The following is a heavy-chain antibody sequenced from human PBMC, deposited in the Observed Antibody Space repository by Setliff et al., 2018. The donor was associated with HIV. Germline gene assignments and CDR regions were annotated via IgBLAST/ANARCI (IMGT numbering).Heavy chain of an antibody. J-gene: IGHJ4*02. D-gene: IGHD6-13*01. CDR2: IIPIFGTA. CDR1: GGTFSSYA. Sequence: GASVKVSCKASGGTFSSYAISWVRQAPGQGLEWMGGIIPIFGTANYAQKFQGRVTITTDESTSTAYMELSSLRSEDTAVYYCARDGYSSSWYVISGSFDYWGQGILVTVSS. CDR3: ARDGYSSSWYVISGSFDY. V-gene: IGHV1-69*05.